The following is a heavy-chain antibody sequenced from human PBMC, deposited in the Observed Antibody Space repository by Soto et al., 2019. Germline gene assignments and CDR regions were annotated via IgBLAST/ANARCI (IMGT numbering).Heavy chain of an antibody. V-gene: IGHV3-23*01. CDR2: ISGSGCST. CDR3: AKDIAVAGYFDY. CDR1: GFTFSSYA. Sequence: VQLLESGGGLVQPGGSLRLSCAASGFTFSSYAMSWVRQAPGKGLEWVSAISGSGCSTYYADSVKGRFTISRDNSKNTLYLQMNSLRAEDTAVYYCAKDIAVAGYFDYWGQGTLVTVSS. J-gene: IGHJ4*02. D-gene: IGHD6-19*01.